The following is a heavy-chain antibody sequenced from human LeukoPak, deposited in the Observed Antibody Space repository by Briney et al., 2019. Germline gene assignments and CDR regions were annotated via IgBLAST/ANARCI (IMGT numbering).Heavy chain of an antibody. CDR2: ISSSSSYI. Sequence: GGSLRLSCAASGFTFSSYSMNWVRQAPGKGLEWVSSISSSSSYIYYADSVKGRFTISRDNSKNSLYLQMNSLRAEDTAVYYCARGLSYDILTGYYAWGQGTLVTVSS. D-gene: IGHD3-9*01. V-gene: IGHV3-21*01. CDR3: ARGLSYDILTGYYA. J-gene: IGHJ5*02. CDR1: GFTFSSYS.